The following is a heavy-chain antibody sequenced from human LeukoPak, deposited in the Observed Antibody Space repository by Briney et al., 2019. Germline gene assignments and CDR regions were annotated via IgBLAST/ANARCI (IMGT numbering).Heavy chain of an antibody. Sequence: GGSLRLSCAASGFTFSTYALSWVRQAPGKGLEWVSGISGSGGSTYYAEPVRGRFTISRDNSKNTLSLQMSSLGAEDTAVYYCAKDDATGTTSDAFDIWGQGTMVTVSS. V-gene: IGHV3-23*01. J-gene: IGHJ3*02. CDR1: GFTFSTYA. CDR2: ISGSGGST. CDR3: AKDDATGTTSDAFDI. D-gene: IGHD1-1*01.